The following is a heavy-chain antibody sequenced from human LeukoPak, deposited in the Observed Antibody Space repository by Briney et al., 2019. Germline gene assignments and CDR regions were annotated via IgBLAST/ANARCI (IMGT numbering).Heavy chain of an antibody. D-gene: IGHD2-15*01. Sequence: PGGSLRLSCAASGFIFSSYGMHWVRQAPGKGLEWVAVIWYDGSNKYYADSVKGRFTISRDNSKNTLYLQMNSLRAEDTAVYYCARDSSIVVVVAATSGHYYGMDVWGQGTTVTVSS. CDR3: ARDSSIVVVVAATSGHYYGMDV. V-gene: IGHV3-33*01. J-gene: IGHJ6*02. CDR2: IWYDGSNK. CDR1: GFIFSSYG.